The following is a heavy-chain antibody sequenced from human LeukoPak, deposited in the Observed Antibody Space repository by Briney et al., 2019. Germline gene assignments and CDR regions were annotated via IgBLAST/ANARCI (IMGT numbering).Heavy chain of an antibody. V-gene: IGHV3-21*01. CDR1: GFTFSSYS. CDR2: ISSSSSYI. CDR3: ADTGTADAFDI. J-gene: IGHJ3*02. D-gene: IGHD1-1*01. Sequence: GGSLRLSCAASGFTFSSYSMNWVRQAPGKGLEGVSSISSSSSYIYYADSVKGRFTISRDNAKNSLYLQMNSLRAEDTAVYYCADTGTADAFDIWGQGTMVTVSS.